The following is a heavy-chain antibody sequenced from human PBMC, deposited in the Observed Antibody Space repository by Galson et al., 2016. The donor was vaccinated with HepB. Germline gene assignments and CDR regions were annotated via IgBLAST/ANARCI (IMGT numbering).Heavy chain of an antibody. CDR1: GFTFSSYW. CDR3: TRDIERVGATLYFDY. V-gene: IGHV3-7*01. J-gene: IGHJ4*02. CDR2: IRQDGSGK. Sequence: SLRLSCATSGFTFSSYWMSWVRQAPGKGLEWVAKIRQDGSGKYYADSVKGRFTTSRDNAHNSLYLQMDSLRAEDSAIYFCTRDIERVGATLYFDYWGRGTLVTVSS. D-gene: IGHD1-26*01.